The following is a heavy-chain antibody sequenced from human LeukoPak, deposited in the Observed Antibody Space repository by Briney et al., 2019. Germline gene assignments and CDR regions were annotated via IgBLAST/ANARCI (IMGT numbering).Heavy chain of an antibody. J-gene: IGHJ4*02. CDR1: GFTFSSYS. CDR2: ISSSSYI. D-gene: IGHD4-17*01. CDR3: AREDYGDYLSYFDY. Sequence: GGSLRLSCAASGFTFSSYSMNWVRQAPGKGLECVSSISSSSYIYYADSVKGRFTISRDNAKNSLYLQMNSLRAEDTAVYYCAREDYGDYLSYFDYWGQGTLVTVSS. V-gene: IGHV3-21*01.